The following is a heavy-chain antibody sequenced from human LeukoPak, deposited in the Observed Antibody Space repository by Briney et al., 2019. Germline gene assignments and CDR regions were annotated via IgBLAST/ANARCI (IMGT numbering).Heavy chain of an antibody. Sequence: PGGSLRLSCAASGFTFSTYWMNWVRQAPGKGLEWVANINQDGSEKYYVDSVKGRFTISRDNAKNSLYLQLNSLRGEDTAFYYCARAVRSGTCLYCYYAMDVWGQGTTVTVSS. J-gene: IGHJ6*02. CDR3: ARAVRSGTCLYCYYAMDV. V-gene: IGHV3-7*01. D-gene: IGHD1-26*01. CDR1: GFTFSTYW. CDR2: INQDGSEK.